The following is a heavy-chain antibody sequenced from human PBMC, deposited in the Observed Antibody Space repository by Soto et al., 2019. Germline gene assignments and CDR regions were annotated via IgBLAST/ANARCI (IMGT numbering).Heavy chain of an antibody. CDR3: ARIKVAAAHLDAFDI. Sequence: ASVKVSCKASGYTFTSYGISWVRQAPGQGLEWMGWISAYNGNTNYAQKLQGRVTMTTDTSTSTAYMELRSLRSDDTAVYYCARIKVAAAHLDAFDISGQGTMVTVSS. CDR1: GYTFTSYG. D-gene: IGHD6-13*01. CDR2: ISAYNGNT. V-gene: IGHV1-18*01. J-gene: IGHJ3*02.